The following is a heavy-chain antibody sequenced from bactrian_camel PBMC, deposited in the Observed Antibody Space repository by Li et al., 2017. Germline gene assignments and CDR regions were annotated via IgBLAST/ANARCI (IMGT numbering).Heavy chain of an antibody. J-gene: IGHJ4*01. V-gene: IGHV3S54*01. D-gene: IGHD1*01. CDR2: IRRSGGET. CDR3: ITLFPTLVRGRNY. CDR1: GHSRGSNC. Sequence: HVQLVESGGGSVQTGGSLRLSCVVSGHSRGSNCMGWYRLPPGRAPAEREGIAAIRRSGGETWYDGSVKGRFTISRDNAKNTVYLEMNNLKSEDTALYYCITLFPTLVRGRNYCGQGTQVTVS.